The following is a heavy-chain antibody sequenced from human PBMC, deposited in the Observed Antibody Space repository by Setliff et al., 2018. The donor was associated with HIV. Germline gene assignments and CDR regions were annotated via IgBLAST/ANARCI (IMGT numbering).Heavy chain of an antibody. CDR3: ARDRVGGNYYYMDV. CDR2: IYYSGGT. J-gene: IGHJ6*03. CDR1: GGSISSYY. D-gene: IGHD1-26*01. V-gene: IGHV4-59*01. Sequence: PSETLSLTCTVSGGSISSYYWSWIRQPPGKVLEWIGYIYYSGGTNYNPSLKSRVTISVDTSKNQFSLKLSSVTAADTAVYYCARDRVGGNYYYMDVWGKGTTVTVSS.